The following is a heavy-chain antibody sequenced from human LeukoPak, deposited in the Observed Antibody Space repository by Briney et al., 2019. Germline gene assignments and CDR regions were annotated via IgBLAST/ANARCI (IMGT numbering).Heavy chain of an antibody. J-gene: IGHJ4*02. CDR3: AKSNDFMGVGYFEY. CDR1: GFTFYSQT. V-gene: IGHV3-23*01. D-gene: IGHD2-15*01. CDR2: ISGSIGST. Sequence: GRSLRLSCAASGFTFYSQTMSWVRQAPGKGLDWVSGISGSIGSTHYADSVSGRFTISRDNSKNTLFLQMNSLRAEDTAVYYCAKSNDFMGVGYFEYWAQGNLVTVSS.